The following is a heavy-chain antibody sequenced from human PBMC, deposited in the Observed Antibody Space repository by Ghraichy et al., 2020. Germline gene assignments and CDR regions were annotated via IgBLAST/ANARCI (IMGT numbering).Heavy chain of an antibody. Sequence: SETLSLTCTVSGGSISNYYWGWIRQPPGKGLEWIGYIFYSGSTNYNPSLNSRVTISLDTSKNQFSLKLSSVSAADTAVYYCARVSIGGNFDYWGQGTLVTVSS. CDR3: ARVSIGGNFDY. CDR2: IFYSGST. V-gene: IGHV4-59*01. J-gene: IGHJ4*02. D-gene: IGHD3-10*01. CDR1: GGSISNYY.